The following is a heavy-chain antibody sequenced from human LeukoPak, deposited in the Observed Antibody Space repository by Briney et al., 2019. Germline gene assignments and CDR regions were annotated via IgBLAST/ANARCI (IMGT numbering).Heavy chain of an antibody. D-gene: IGHD6-13*01. CDR1: GGTFSSYA. Sequence: ASVKVSCKASGGTFSSYAISWVRQAPGQGLEWMGRIIPILGTANYAQKFQGRVTITADKSTSTAYMELSSLRSEDTAVYYCARAEQLVRAFDIWGQGTMVTVSS. V-gene: IGHV1-69*04. CDR2: IIPILGTA. J-gene: IGHJ3*02. CDR3: ARAEQLVRAFDI.